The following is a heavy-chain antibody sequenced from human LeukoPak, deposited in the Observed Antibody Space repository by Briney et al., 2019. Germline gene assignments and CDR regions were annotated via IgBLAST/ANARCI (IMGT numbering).Heavy chain of an antibody. CDR3: SREIRPAGTDS. D-gene: IGHD6-13*01. J-gene: IGHJ4*02. CDR1: GFSLSDYW. CDR2: INNDGSTT. V-gene: IGHV3-74*01. Sequence: GGSLRLSCAASGFSLSDYWMHWVRQAPGKGLVWVSRINNDGSTTIYADSVKGRFTISRDNAKNTLYLQMNSLRAEDTAVYYCSREIRPAGTDSWGQGTLVTVSS.